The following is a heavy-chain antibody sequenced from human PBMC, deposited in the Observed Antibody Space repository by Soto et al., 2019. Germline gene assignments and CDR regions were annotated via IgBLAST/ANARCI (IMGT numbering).Heavy chain of an antibody. Sequence: SETLSLTCAVYVASLIDNYCNWLRQPPGKGLEWIGEINHSGNTNYNPSLRSRVTISIDTSKNQLSLNLRSVSAADTAVYYCERGRGEFDAWGQGTPVTVSS. CDR1: VASLIDNY. V-gene: IGHV4-34*01. J-gene: IGHJ5*02. CDR3: ERGRGEFDA. D-gene: IGHD2-21*01. CDR2: INHSGNT.